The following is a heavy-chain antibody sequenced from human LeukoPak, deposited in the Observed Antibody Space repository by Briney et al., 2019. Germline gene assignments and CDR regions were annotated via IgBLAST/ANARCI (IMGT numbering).Heavy chain of an antibody. CDR1: GFTFSSYV. CDR3: ARARPWDSSRSYYFGMDV. D-gene: IGHD3-22*01. V-gene: IGHV3-23*01. J-gene: IGHJ6*02. CDR2: ISGSGGTT. Sequence: GGSLRLSCAASGFTFSSYVMSWVRQAPGKGLEWVSGISGSGGTTYYADSVKGRFTISRDNPKNTLYLQMNSLRAEDTAVYYCARARPWDSSRSYYFGMDVWGHGTTVTVSS.